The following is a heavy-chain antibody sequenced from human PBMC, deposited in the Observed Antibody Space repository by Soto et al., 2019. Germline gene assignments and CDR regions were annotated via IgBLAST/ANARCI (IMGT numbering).Heavy chain of an antibody. CDR3: AGGIAARPLGY. D-gene: IGHD6-6*01. CDR1: GGSISSGGYS. J-gene: IGHJ4*02. V-gene: IGHV4-30-2*01. CDR2: IYHSGST. Sequence: QLQLQESGSGLVKPSQTLSLTCAVSGGSISSGGYSWSWIRQPPGKGLEWIGYIYHSGSTYYNPSLRSRVTISVDRSKNQVSLKLSSVPAADTAVYYCAGGIAARPLGYWGQGTLVTVSS.